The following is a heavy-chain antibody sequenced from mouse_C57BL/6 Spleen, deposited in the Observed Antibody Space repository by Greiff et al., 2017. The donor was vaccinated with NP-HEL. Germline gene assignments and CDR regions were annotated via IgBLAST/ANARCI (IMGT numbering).Heavy chain of an antibody. V-gene: IGHV1-80*01. D-gene: IGHD1-1*01. J-gene: IGHJ4*01. Sequence: QVQLQQSGAELVKPGASVKISCKASGYAFSSYWMNWVKQRPGKGLEWIGQIYPGDGDTNYNGKFKGKATLTADKSSSTAYMQLSSLTSEDSAVYFCARGATVVATRDAMDYWGQGTSVTVSS. CDR2: IYPGDGDT. CDR1: GYAFSSYW. CDR3: ARGATVVATRDAMDY.